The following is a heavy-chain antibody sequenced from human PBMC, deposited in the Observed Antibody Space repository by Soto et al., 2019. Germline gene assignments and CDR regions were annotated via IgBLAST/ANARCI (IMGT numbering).Heavy chain of an antibody. J-gene: IGHJ6*02. D-gene: IGHD3-9*01. V-gene: IGHV3-74*01. CDR3: ARAYYVLRYFDWLLPTLYYYYYGMDV. Sequence: GGSLRLSCAASGFTFSSYGMHWVRQAPGKGLVWFSRINSDGSSTSYADSVKGRFTISRDNAKNTLYLQMNSLRAEDTAVYYCARAYYVLRYFDWLLPTLYYYYYGMDVWGQGTTVTVSS. CDR2: INSDGSST. CDR1: GFTFSSYG.